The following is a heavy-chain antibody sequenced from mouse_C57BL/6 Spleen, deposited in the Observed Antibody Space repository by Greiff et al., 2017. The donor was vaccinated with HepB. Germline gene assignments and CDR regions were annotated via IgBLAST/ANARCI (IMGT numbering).Heavy chain of an antibody. V-gene: IGHV1-82*01. CDR2: IYPGDGDT. CDR1: GYAFSSSW. Sequence: QVQLKQSGPELVKPGASVKISCKASGYAFSSSWMNWVKQRPGKGLEWIGRIYPGDGDTNYNGKFKGKATLTADKSSSTAYMQLSSLTSEDSAVYFCARVGSRYYFDYWGQGTTLTVSS. CDR3: ARVGSRYYFDY. J-gene: IGHJ2*01. D-gene: IGHD1-1*01.